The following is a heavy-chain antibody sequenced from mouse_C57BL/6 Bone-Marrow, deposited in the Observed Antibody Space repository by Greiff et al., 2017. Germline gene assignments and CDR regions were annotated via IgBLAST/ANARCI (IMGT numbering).Heavy chain of an antibody. J-gene: IGHJ2*01. CDR1: GYSITSGYY. CDR2: ISYDGSN. Sequence: EVQRVESGPGLVKPSQSLSLTCSVTGYSITSGYYWNWIRQFPGNKLEWMGYISYDGSNNYNPSLKNRISITRDTSKNQVFLKLNSVTTEDTATYYCARGGWLPPFDYWGQGTTLTVSS. CDR3: ARGGWLPPFDY. V-gene: IGHV3-6*01. D-gene: IGHD2-2*01.